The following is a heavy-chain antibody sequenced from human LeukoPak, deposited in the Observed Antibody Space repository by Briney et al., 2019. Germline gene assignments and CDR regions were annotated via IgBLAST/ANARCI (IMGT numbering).Heavy chain of an antibody. CDR1: GFTFSSYA. CDR2: ISYDGSNK. CDR3: ARAGSGWYALPNY. V-gene: IGHV3-30-3*01. D-gene: IGHD6-19*01. J-gene: IGHJ4*02. Sequence: PGGSLRLSCAASGFTFSSYAMHWVRQAPGKGLEWVAVISYDGSNKYYADSVKGRFTISRDNSKNTLYLQMNSLRAEDTAVYYCARAGSGWYALPNYWGQGPLVTVSS.